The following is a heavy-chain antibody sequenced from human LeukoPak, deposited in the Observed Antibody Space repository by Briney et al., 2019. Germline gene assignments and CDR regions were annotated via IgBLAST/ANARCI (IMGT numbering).Heavy chain of an antibody. V-gene: IGHV1-69*04. J-gene: IGHJ3*02. CDR1: GGTFSSYA. Sequence: GASVKVSCKASGGTFSSYAISWVRQAPGQGLEWMGRIIPILGIANYAQKFQGRVTITADKSTSTAYMELSSLRSEDTAVYYCASIPFRYSYGYFVAAFDIWGQGTMVTVSS. CDR2: IIPILGIA. CDR3: ASIPFRYSYGYFVAAFDI. D-gene: IGHD5-18*01.